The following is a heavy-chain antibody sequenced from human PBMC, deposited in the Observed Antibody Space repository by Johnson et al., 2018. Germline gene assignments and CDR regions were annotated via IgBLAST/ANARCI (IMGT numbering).Heavy chain of an antibody. CDR2: VYYSGIT. J-gene: IGHJ3*02. CDR1: GASISSSY. V-gene: IGHV4-59*12. Sequence: QVQLQESGPGLVKPSETLSLTCTVSGASISSSYWSWIRQHPGQGLEWIGYVYYSGITNYNPPLKGRVSISLDISNHRFSLKLTSLTTADTAVYYCATMKYFYDYVTSFNNWGHGTRVTVSS. D-gene: IGHD3-16*01. CDR3: ATMKYFYDYVTSFNN.